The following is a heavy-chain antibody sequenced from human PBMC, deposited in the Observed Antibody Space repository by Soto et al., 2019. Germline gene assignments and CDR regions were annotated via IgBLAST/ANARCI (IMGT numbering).Heavy chain of an antibody. Sequence: SETLWLTCAAYGGSFSGYYWSWIRQPPGKGLEWIGEINYSGSTNYNPSLKSRVTISVDTSKSQFCLRLTSVNEAEQAVYNCANDGAMAGTYDYWGQGTLVTVSS. CDR3: ANDGAMAGTYDY. V-gene: IGHV4-34*01. D-gene: IGHD6-19*01. CDR2: INYSGST. CDR1: GGSFSGYY. J-gene: IGHJ4*02.